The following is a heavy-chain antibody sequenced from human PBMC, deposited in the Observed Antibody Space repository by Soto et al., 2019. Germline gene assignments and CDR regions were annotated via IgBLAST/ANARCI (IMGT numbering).Heavy chain of an antibody. D-gene: IGHD5-12*01. Sequence: SETLSLTCAVYGLSFRGYYWIWIRQPPGKGLEWIGEINHSGSTNYNPSLKSRVTISVDTSKNQFSLKLSSVTAADTAVYYCARGWLRFWMYWGQGTLV. V-gene: IGHV4-34*01. CDR1: GLSFRGYY. J-gene: IGHJ4*02. CDR2: INHSGST. CDR3: ARGWLRFWMY.